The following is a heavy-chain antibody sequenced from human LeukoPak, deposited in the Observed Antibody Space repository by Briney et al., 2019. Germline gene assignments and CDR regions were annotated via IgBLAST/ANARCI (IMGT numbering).Heavy chain of an antibody. J-gene: IGHJ6*02. V-gene: IGHV1-69*13. Sequence: ASVKVSCKASGGTFSSYAISWVRQAPGQGLEWMGGIIPIFGTANYAQKFQGRVTITADESTSTAYMELSILRSEGTAVYYCARAMVRGPPYGMDVWGQGTTVTVSS. CDR2: IIPIFGTA. D-gene: IGHD3-10*01. CDR1: GGTFSSYA. CDR3: ARAMVRGPPYGMDV.